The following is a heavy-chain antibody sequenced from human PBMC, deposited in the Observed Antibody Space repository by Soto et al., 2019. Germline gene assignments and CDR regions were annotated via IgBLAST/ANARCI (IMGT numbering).Heavy chain of an antibody. D-gene: IGHD6-25*01. Sequence: SLKVSCKASGGTFSSYAISWVRPAPGQGLEWMGGIIPIFGTANYAQKFQGRVTITADESTSTAYMELSSLRNEDTAVYYCARPRYGSSGWKADWGQGTLLPVP. V-gene: IGHV1-69*13. CDR1: GGTFSSYA. CDR2: IIPIFGTA. CDR3: ARPRYGSSGWKAD. J-gene: IGHJ4*02.